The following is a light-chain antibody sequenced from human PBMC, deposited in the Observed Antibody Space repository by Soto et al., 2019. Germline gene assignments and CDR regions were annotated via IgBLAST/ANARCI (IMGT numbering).Light chain of an antibody. J-gene: IGKJ1*01. CDR1: QSVSHY. Sequence: EIVLTQSPATLSLSPGERATLSCGASQSVSHYLAWYQQKPGQAPRLLIYDASNRATGIPARFSGSGSGTDFTLTISSLEPEDFAVYYCQQRSNWPRTFGQGTKVEIK. V-gene: IGKV3-11*01. CDR2: DAS. CDR3: QQRSNWPRT.